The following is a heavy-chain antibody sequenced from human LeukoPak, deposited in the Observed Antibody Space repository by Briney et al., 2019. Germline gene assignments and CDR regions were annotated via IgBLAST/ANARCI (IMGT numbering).Heavy chain of an antibody. CDR3: ARGSVAGHRSFDY. CDR1: GYTFINYY. J-gene: IGHJ4*02. V-gene: IGHV1-24*01. CDR2: FDPEDGET. Sequence: ASVKVSFKASGYTFINYYMHWVRQAPGKGLEWMGGFDPEDGETIYAQKFQGRVTMTEDTSTDTAYMELRSLRSDDTAVYYCARGSVAGHRSFDYWGQGTLVTVSS. D-gene: IGHD6-19*01.